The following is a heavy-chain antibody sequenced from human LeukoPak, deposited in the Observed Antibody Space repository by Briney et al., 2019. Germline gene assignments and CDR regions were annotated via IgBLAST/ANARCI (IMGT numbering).Heavy chain of an antibody. J-gene: IGHJ4*02. CDR1: GFTFSSYW. V-gene: IGHV3-7*02. Sequence: GGSLRLSCAASGFTFSSYWMNWVRQAPGKGLEWVASIKMDGGQKNYVDSVKGRFTISRDNAENSLYLQMSSLRDEDTAVYYCARAMRSGYDYWGQGTLVTVSS. D-gene: IGHD5-12*01. CDR3: ARAMRSGYDY. CDR2: IKMDGGQK.